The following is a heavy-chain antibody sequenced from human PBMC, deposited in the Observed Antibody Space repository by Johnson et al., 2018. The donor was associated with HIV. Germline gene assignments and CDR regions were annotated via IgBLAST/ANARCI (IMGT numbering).Heavy chain of an antibody. Sequence: QVQLVESGGGVVQPGRSLRLSCVASGFSFSSFAMHWVRQAPGKGLQWVAVMSFDETNSYDSDSVDVKGRFTISRDNSKNTLYLQMNSLRAEDTALYYCARGGLGFQNIHDPLDIWGQGTMVTVSS. D-gene: IGHD1/OR15-1a*01. CDR1: GFSFSSFA. J-gene: IGHJ3*02. CDR2: MSFDETNS. V-gene: IGHV3-30-3*01. CDR3: ARGGLGFQNIHDPLDI.